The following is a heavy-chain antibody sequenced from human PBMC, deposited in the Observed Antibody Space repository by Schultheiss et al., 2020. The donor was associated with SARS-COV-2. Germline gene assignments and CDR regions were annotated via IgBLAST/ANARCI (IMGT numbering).Heavy chain of an antibody. Sequence: GGSLRLSCAASGFTFSSYSMNWVRQAPGKGLEWVSSISSSSSYIYYADSVKGRFTISRDNAKNSLYLQMNSLRAEDTAVYYCAREGEDYDSSAYYDYWGQGTLVTVSS. CDR2: ISSSSSYI. CDR3: AREGEDYDSSAYYDY. V-gene: IGHV3-21*01. D-gene: IGHD3-22*01. J-gene: IGHJ4*02. CDR1: GFTFSSYS.